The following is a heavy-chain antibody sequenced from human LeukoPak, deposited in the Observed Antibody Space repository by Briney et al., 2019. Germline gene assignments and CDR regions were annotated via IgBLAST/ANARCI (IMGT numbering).Heavy chain of an antibody. J-gene: IGHJ4*02. CDR3: ARCDIVVVPAAMPKSFDY. D-gene: IGHD2-2*01. CDR1: GGSFSGYY. CDR2: INHSGST. V-gene: IGHV4-34*01. Sequence: SETLSPTCAVYGGSFSGYYWSWIRQPPGKGLEWIGEINHSGSTNYNPSLKSRVTISVDTSKNQFSLKLSSVTAADTAVYYCARCDIVVVPAAMPKSFDYWGQGTLVTVSS.